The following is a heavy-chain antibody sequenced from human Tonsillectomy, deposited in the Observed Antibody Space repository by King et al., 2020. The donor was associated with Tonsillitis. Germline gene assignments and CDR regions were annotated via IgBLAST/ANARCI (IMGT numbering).Heavy chain of an antibody. Sequence: LQLVQSGAEVKKPGASVKVSCKASGSAFSRYYMHWVRQAPGQGLEWMGIMNPSGGSTNYAQKFQGRVTMTRDTSTSTVYMEVSSLRSEDTAVYYCASGGTWYVFDYWGQGSLVTVSS. D-gene: IGHD6-13*01. J-gene: IGHJ4*02. V-gene: IGHV1-46*01. CDR3: ASGGTWYVFDY. CDR2: MNPSGGST. CDR1: GSAFSRYY.